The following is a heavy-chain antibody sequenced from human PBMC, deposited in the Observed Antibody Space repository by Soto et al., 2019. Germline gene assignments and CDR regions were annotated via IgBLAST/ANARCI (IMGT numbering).Heavy chain of an antibody. CDR1: GLSFSTYG. CDR3: ARDKDWAFDY. J-gene: IGHJ4*02. CDR2: IFTTGTTM. Sequence: GGSLRLSCVASGLSFSTYGMHWVRQAPGKGLEWVSYIFTTGTTMYYADSVKGRFTVSRDNAKSSVFLLLNSLRAEDTAVYYCARDKDWAFDYWGQGTLVTVSS. V-gene: IGHV3-48*03. D-gene: IGHD3-9*01.